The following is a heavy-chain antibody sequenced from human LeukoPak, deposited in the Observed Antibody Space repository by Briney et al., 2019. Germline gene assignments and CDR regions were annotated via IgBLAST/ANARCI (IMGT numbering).Heavy chain of an antibody. CDR1: GFTFGDYA. D-gene: IGHD2-15*01. Sequence: GGSLRLSCTDSGFTFGDYAMSWVRQAPGKGLEWVGFIRSKVYGGTTEYAASVKGRFTISRDDSKSIAYLQMNSLKTEDTAVYCCTRHRFSGGSCFNYWGQGTLVTVSS. CDR2: IRSKVYGGTT. V-gene: IGHV3-49*04. J-gene: IGHJ4*02. CDR3: TRHRFSGGSCFNY.